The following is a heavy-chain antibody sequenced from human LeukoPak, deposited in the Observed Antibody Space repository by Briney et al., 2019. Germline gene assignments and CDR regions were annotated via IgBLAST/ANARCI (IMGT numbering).Heavy chain of an antibody. CDR3: ARDLYYYDSSGYNWFDP. D-gene: IGHD3-22*01. CDR2: IYTSGST. Sequence: SETLSLTCTVSGGSISSYYWSWIRQPAGKGLEWIGRIYTSGSTNYNPSLKSRVTMSVDMSKNQFSLKLSSVTAADTAVYYCARDLYYYDSSGYNWFDPWGQGTLVTVSS. CDR1: GGSISSYY. V-gene: IGHV4-4*07. J-gene: IGHJ5*02.